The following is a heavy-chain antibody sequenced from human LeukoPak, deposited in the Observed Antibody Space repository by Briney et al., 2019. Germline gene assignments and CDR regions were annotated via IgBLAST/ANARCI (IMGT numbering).Heavy chain of an antibody. CDR2: IYSGGST. D-gene: IGHD3-22*01. J-gene: IGHJ4*02. CDR1: GFTFSSNY. Sequence: PGGSLRLSRAASGFTFSSNYMSWVRQAPGKGLEWVSIIYSGGSTYYADSVKGRFTISRDNSKNTLYLQMNSLRAEDTAVYYCARAQYYYDSSGPAIYYFDYWGQGTLVTVSS. CDR3: ARAQYYYDSSGPAIYYFDY. V-gene: IGHV3-53*01.